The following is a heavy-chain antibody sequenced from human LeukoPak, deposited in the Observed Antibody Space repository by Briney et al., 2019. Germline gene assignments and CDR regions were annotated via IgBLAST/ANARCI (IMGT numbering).Heavy chain of an antibody. Sequence: GGSLRLSCAASGFTFSSYEMNWVRQAPGKGLEWVSYISSSCSTIYYADSVKGRFTISRDNAKNSLYLQMNSLRAEDTAVYYCARVKGDLYYYYGMDVWGQGTTVTVSS. J-gene: IGHJ6*02. V-gene: IGHV3-48*03. CDR2: ISSSCSTI. D-gene: IGHD2-21*01. CDR3: ARVKGDLYYYYGMDV. CDR1: GFTFSSYE.